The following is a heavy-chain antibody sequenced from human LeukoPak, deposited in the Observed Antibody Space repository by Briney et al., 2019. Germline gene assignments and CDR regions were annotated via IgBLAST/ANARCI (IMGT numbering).Heavy chain of an antibody. CDR1: GGSVSSGSYY. Sequence: PSETLSLTCTVSGGSVSSGSYYWSWIRQPPGKGLEWIGYIYYSGSTNYNPSLKSRVTRSVDTSKTQFSLKLSSVTAADTAVYYCARAVGYLDYWGQGTLVTVSS. CDR3: ARAVGYLDY. CDR2: IYYSGST. J-gene: IGHJ4*02. V-gene: IGHV4-61*01.